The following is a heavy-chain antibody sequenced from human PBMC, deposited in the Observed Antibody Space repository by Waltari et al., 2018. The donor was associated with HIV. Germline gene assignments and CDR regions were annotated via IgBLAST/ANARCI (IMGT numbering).Heavy chain of an antibody. D-gene: IGHD6-19*01. CDR1: GFTFSSYG. Sequence: QVQLVESGGGVVQYGMSLGLSCVASGFTFSSYGIHWVSQAPGKGLEWVAVIWYDGSNKYYADSVKGRFSISRDNSKNTVYLQMNSLRAEDTAEYYCARDSITVSGTFDYWGQGTLVTVSS. CDR3: ARDSITVSGTFDY. CDR2: IWYDGSNK. V-gene: IGHV3-33*01. J-gene: IGHJ4*02.